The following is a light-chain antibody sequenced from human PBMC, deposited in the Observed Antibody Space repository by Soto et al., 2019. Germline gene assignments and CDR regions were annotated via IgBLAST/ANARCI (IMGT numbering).Light chain of an antibody. V-gene: IGKV3-20*01. CDR2: HPA. CDR3: LQYGASPGT. J-gene: IGKJ1*01. CDR1: KSEPPSY. Sequence: EIVLTQSPGPLSLSPGKRATLYCRASKSEPPSYLAWYPQKRVQAPRLSIYHPAKRVTGILARFNASGPVTDFTLTISRLEPADFAVYLCLQYGASPGTFSQGNKVDIK.